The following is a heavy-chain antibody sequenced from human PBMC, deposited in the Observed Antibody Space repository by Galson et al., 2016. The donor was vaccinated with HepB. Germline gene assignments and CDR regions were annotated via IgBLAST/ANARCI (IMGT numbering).Heavy chain of an antibody. D-gene: IGHD2-2*01. CDR1: GGTFSTYP. V-gene: IGHV1-69*13. J-gene: IGHJ6*02. Sequence: SVKVSCKASGGTFSTYPLTWVRQAPGQGLEWMGGIIPMFGTTTYTQKFRGRVTITADESTSTAYLELSSLRSEDTAVYYCARPTAIDWYCSGTTCYGETAYYYYGLDGWGLGTTVTASS. CDR2: IIPMFGTT. CDR3: ARPTAIDWYCSGTTCYGETAYYYYGLDG.